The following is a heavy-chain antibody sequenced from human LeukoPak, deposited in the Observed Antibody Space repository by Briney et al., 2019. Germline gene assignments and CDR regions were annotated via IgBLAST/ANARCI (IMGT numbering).Heavy chain of an antibody. Sequence: GESLKNWCLGSGYTFTTYGSFSLRQIRAQRLKFTGIIYPGDSDTRYSPSFQGQVTISADKSIRTAYLQWSSLKASDTAIYYCARHHDYGDYGCFDYWGQGTLVTVSS. CDR1: GYTFTTYG. D-gene: IGHD4-17*01. V-gene: IGHV5-51*01. CDR3: ARHHDYGDYGCFDY. J-gene: IGHJ4*02. CDR2: IYPGDSDT.